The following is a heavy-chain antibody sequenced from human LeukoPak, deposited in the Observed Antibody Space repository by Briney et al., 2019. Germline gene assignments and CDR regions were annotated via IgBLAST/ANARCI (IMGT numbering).Heavy chain of an antibody. Sequence: PGGSLRLSCAASGFTFSSYAMSWVRQAPGKGLEWVSAISGSGGSTYYADSVKGRFTIPRDNSKNTLYLQMNSLRAEDTAVYYCAKSGGMITFGGVIVQYYFDYWGQGTLVTVSS. J-gene: IGHJ4*02. V-gene: IGHV3-23*01. CDR3: AKSGGMITFGGVIVQYYFDY. CDR2: ISGSGGST. D-gene: IGHD3-16*02. CDR1: GFTFSSYA.